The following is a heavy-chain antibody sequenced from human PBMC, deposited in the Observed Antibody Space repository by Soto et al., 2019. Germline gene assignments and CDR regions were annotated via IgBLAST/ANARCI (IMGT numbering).Heavy chain of an antibody. CDR2: IYSGGST. J-gene: IGHJ3*02. D-gene: IGHD3-22*01. V-gene: IGHV3-53*01. CDR3: ASPAGSGYEAAFDI. CDR1: GFTVSSNY. Sequence: PGGSLRLSCAASGFTVSSNYMSWVRQAPGKGLEWVSVIYSGGSTYYADSVKGRFTISRDNSKNTLYLQMNSLRAEDTAVYYCASPAGSGYEAAFDIWGQGTMVTVSS.